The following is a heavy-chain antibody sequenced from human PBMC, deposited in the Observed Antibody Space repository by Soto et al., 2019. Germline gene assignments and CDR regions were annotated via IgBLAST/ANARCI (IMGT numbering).Heavy chain of an antibody. CDR1: GASISSGDYY. CDR3: ARGADNSDFYQYYFDY. Sequence: QVQLQESGPGLVKPSQTLSLTCTVSGASISSGDYYWSWVRQPPGKGLEWIRYIYYTGSTYYKPSLKSRVTISVDTSKNQFSLKLNSVTAADTAVYYCARGADNSDFYQYYFDYWGQGTLVTVSS. V-gene: IGHV4-30-4*01. D-gene: IGHD3-22*01. J-gene: IGHJ4*02. CDR2: IYYTGST.